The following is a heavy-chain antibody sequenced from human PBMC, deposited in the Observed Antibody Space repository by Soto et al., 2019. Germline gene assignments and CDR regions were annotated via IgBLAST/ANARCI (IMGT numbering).Heavy chain of an antibody. D-gene: IGHD3-16*01. CDR2: ISPYTGNT. Sequence: QVQLVQSGDEVKKPGPSVKVSCKASGYIFVNYGITWVRQAPGQGLEWMGWISPYTGNTHSATKVQGRLTMTTLTSTSSAYMDLGSLTSDDTAVYYCVMVDNYVTPTPQDVWGQGTTVTVSS. V-gene: IGHV1-18*01. J-gene: IGHJ6*02. CDR1: GYIFVNYG. CDR3: VMVDNYVTPTPQDV.